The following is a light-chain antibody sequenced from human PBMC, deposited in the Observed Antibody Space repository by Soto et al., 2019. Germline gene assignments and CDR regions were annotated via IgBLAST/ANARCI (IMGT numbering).Light chain of an antibody. Sequence: DIQMTQSPSSLSASVGDRVTITCRASQSISSYLNWYQQKPVKAPKLLIYAASSLQSGAPSMFSGSGSGIDFTLTIRSLQPADFATYYCQQSYSTPLTVGVGTKVESK. J-gene: IGKJ4*01. CDR3: QQSYSTPLT. V-gene: IGKV1-39*01. CDR2: AAS. CDR1: QSISSY.